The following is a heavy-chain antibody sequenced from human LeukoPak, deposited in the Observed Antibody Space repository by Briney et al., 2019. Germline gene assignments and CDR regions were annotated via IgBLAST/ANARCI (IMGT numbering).Heavy chain of an antibody. CDR1: GFTFTTYA. CDR2: ISNSGGST. V-gene: IGHV3-23*01. Sequence: GGSLRLSCAASGFTFTTYAMSWVRQAPGKGLEWVSGISNSGGSTYYADSVKGRFTISRDNSKNTLYLQMNSLRAEDTAVYYCAEYHYYANSGYQQYYFDYWGQGTLVTVSS. D-gene: IGHD3-22*01. CDR3: AEYHYYANSGYQQYYFDY. J-gene: IGHJ4*02.